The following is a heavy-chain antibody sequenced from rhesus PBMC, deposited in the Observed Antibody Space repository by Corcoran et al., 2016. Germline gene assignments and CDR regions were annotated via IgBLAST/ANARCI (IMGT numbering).Heavy chain of an antibody. Sequence: QEQLVQSGAEVKKPGASVKVSCKASGYIFTSYVISWLRQAPGQGLEWMGGIHPGYGSTSYAQKFQGRVKITADMSTSTVYMELSSLRSEDMAVYYCAAVEVEYCTGSGCYWNYFDYWGQGVLVTVSS. CDR3: AAVEVEYCTGSGCYWNYFDY. V-gene: IGHV1-70*01. D-gene: IGHD2-21*01. J-gene: IGHJ4*01. CDR2: IHPGYGST. CDR1: GYIFTSYV.